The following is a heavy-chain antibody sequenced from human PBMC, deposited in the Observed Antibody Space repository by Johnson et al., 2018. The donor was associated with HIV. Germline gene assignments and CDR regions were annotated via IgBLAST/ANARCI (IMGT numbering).Heavy chain of an antibody. Sequence: QVQLVESGGGVVQPGRSLRLSCAASGFSFSDYYMSWIRQAPGKGLEWVSYISSGGNSIHYADSVKGRFTISRDNVKNTLFLQMNSLRAEDTAVYYCVRRFYDSSAFDIWGQGTLVTVSS. CDR1: GFSFSDYY. D-gene: IGHD3-22*01. CDR2: ISSGGNSI. J-gene: IGHJ3*02. V-gene: IGHV3-11*04. CDR3: VRRFYDSSAFDI.